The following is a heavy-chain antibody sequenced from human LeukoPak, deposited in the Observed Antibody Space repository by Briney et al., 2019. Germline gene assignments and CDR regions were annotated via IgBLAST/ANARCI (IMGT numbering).Heavy chain of an antibody. D-gene: IGHD3-3*01. Sequence: GRSLRLSCAASGSTFSSYAMHWVRQAPGKGLEWVAVISYDGSNKYYADSVKGRFTISRDNSKNTLYLQMNSLRAEDTAVYYCARSFWSGYTPFDYWGQGTLVTVSS. J-gene: IGHJ4*02. CDR3: ARSFWSGYTPFDY. CDR1: GSTFSSYA. CDR2: ISYDGSNK. V-gene: IGHV3-30-3*01.